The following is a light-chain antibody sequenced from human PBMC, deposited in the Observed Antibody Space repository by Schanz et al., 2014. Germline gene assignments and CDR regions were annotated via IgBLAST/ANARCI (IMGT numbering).Light chain of an antibody. CDR2: EGS. Sequence: QSALTQPASVSGSPGQSITISCTGTSSDVGSYNLVSWYQHHPGKAPKLMIYEGSKRPSGVSNRFSGSGSGNTASLTISGLQAEDEADYYCCSYAGSSTHVVFGGGTKLTVL. J-gene: IGLJ2*01. CDR3: CSYAGSSTHVV. CDR1: SSDVGSYNL. V-gene: IGLV2-23*01.